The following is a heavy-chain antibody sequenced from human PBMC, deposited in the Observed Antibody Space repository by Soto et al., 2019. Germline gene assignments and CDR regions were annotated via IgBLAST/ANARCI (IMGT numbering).Heavy chain of an antibody. Sequence: GASVKVSCKASGYTFTSYGISWVRQAPGQGLEWMGWISAYNGNTNYAQKLQGRVTMTTDTSTSTAYMELRSLRSDDTAVYYCARDGGSITMVRGVPLLYMDVWGKGTTVTVSS. J-gene: IGHJ6*03. CDR3: ARDGGSITMVRGVPLLYMDV. CDR2: ISAYNGNT. V-gene: IGHV1-18*01. D-gene: IGHD3-10*01. CDR1: GYTFTSYG.